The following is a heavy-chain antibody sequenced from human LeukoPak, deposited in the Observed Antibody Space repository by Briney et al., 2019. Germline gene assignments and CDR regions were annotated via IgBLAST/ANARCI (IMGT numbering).Heavy chain of an antibody. CDR1: GGTFSSYA. CDR3: ASSTPDATYYYYYMDV. V-gene: IGHV1-69*13. J-gene: IGHJ6*03. Sequence: SVKVSCKASGGTFSSYAISWVRQAPGQGLEWMGGIVPIFGTANYAQKFQGRVTITADESTSTAYMELSGLRSEDTAVYYCASSTPDATYYYYYMDVWGKGTTVTVSS. D-gene: IGHD2-15*01. CDR2: IVPIFGTA.